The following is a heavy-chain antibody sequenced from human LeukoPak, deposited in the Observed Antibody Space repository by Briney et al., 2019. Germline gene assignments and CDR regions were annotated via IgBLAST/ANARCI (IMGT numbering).Heavy chain of an antibody. V-gene: IGHV5-51*01. CDR3: ARQLRYFDWLLIVENAFDI. J-gene: IGHJ3*02. D-gene: IGHD3-9*01. Sequence: PGGSLQISCQGSGSSFTSYWIGWVRQVPGKGLEWMGIIYPGDSDTRYSPSFQGQVTISADKSISTAYLQWSSLKASDTAMYYCARQLRYFDWLLIVENAFDIWGQGTMVTVSS. CDR1: GSSFTSYW. CDR2: IYPGDSDT.